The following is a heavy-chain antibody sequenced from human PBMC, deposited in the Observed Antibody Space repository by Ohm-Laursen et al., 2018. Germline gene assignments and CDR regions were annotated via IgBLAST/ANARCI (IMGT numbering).Heavy chain of an antibody. V-gene: IGHV3-9*01. CDR1: GFTFDDYA. CDR3: AKAPMITFGGVIASYFDY. J-gene: IGHJ4*02. CDR2: ISWNSGSI. Sequence: SLRLSCAASGFTFDDYAMHWVRQAPGKGLEWVSGISWNSGSIGYADSVKGRFTISRDNAKNSLYLQMNSLRAEDTALYYCAKAPMITFGGVIASYFDYWGQGTLVTVSS. D-gene: IGHD3-16*02.